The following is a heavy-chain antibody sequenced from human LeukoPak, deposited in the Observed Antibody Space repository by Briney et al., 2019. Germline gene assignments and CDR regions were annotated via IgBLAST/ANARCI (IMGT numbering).Heavy chain of an antibody. V-gene: IGHV4-59*01. D-gene: IGHD3-10*01. CDR3: ARDIASASGKFYFDY. Sequence: SETLSLTCTVSGGSISSYYWTWIRQPPGKGLEWIGYIDHSGYTNYNPSLKSRVTISVDTSKNQFSLKLKSVTAADTAVYYCARDIASASGKFYFDYWGQGTQVTVSS. CDR1: GGSISSYY. CDR2: IDHSGYT. J-gene: IGHJ4*02.